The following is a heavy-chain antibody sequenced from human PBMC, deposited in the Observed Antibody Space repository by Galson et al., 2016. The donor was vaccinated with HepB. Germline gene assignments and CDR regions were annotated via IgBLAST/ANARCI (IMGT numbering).Heavy chain of an antibody. J-gene: IGHJ3*01. D-gene: IGHD4/OR15-4a*01. CDR1: GISFSNYW. Sequence: SLRLSCAASGISFSNYWMTWVRQAPGKGLEWVANIKEDGSVKYYVDSVKGRFIISRDNAKNALYLQLNSLRAEDTAVYYCAKSGVNTLGAFDVWGQGTMVTVSS. V-gene: IGHV3-7*01. CDR2: IKEDGSVK. CDR3: AKSGVNTLGAFDV.